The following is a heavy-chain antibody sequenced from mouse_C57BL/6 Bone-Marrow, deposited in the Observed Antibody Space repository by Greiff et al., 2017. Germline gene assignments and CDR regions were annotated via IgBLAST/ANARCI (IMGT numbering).Heavy chain of an antibody. CDR1: GYTFTSYW. Sequence: QVQLQQPGAELVKPGASVKLSCKASGYTFTSYWMHWVKQRPGQGLEWIGMIHPNSGSTNYNEKFKSKATLTVDKSSSPAYMQLSSLTYEDSAVYDCARFRGSRWGFAYWGQGTLVTVSA. CDR2: IHPNSGST. J-gene: IGHJ3*01. CDR3: ARFRGSRWGFAY. V-gene: IGHV1-64*01. D-gene: IGHD1-1*01.